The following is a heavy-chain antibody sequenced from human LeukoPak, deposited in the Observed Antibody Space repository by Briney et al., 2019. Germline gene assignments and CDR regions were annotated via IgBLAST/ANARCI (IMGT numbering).Heavy chain of an antibody. D-gene: IGHD1-26*01. J-gene: IGHJ4*02. CDR3: AMGGEYFDY. V-gene: IGHV3-23*01. CDR2: ISGSGGST. Sequence: HSGGSLRLSCAASGFTFNSYAMSWVRRAPGKGLEWVSAISGSGGSTYYADSVKGRFTISRDNSKNTLYLQMNSLRAEDTAVYYCAMGGEYFDYWGQGTLVTVSS. CDR1: GFTFNSYA.